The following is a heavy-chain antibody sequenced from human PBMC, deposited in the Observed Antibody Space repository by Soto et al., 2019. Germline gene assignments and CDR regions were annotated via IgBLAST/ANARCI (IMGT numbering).Heavy chain of an antibody. D-gene: IGHD6-6*01. CDR3: TIAGGQQLVRREVGYYGMDV. CDR1: GFTFSGSA. V-gene: IGHV3-73*02. Sequence: EVQLVESGGGLVQPGGSLKLSCAASGFTFSGSAMHWVRQASGKGLEWVGRIRSKANSYATAYAASVKGRFTISRDDSKNTAYLQMNSLKTEDTAVYYCTIAGGQQLVRREVGYYGMDVWGQGTTVTVSS. CDR2: IRSKANSYAT. J-gene: IGHJ6*02.